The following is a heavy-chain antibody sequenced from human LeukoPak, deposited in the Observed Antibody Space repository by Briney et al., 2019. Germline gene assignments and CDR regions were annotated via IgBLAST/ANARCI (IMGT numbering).Heavy chain of an antibody. J-gene: IGHJ4*02. V-gene: IGHV4-59*01. CDR3: ASIRTTVTTFDY. D-gene: IGHD4-17*01. CDR2: IYYSGST. Sequence: SETLSLTCTVSGGSISSYYWSWIRQPPGRGLEWIGYIYYSGSTNYNPSLKSRVTISVDTSKNQFSLKLSSVTAADTAVYYCASIRTTVTTFDYWGQGTLVTVSS. CDR1: GGSISSYY.